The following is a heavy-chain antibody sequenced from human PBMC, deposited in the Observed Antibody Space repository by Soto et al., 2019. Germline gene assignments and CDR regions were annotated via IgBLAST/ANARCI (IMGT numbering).Heavy chain of an antibody. D-gene: IGHD3-10*01. CDR1: GGSVSSYY. CDR2: IYYSGST. CDR3: ARDGSWFDP. V-gene: IGHV4-59*02. J-gene: IGHJ5*02. Sequence: SETLSLTCTVSGGSVSSYYWSWIQQPPGKGLEWIGYIYYSGSTNYNPSLKSRVTISVDTSKNQFSLKLSSVTAADTAVYYCARDGSWFDPWGQGTLVTVSS.